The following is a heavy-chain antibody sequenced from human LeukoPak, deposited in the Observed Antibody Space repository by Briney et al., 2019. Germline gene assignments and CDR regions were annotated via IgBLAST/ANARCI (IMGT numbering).Heavy chain of an antibody. D-gene: IGHD2-21*02. Sequence: SETLSLTCTVSGGSISSSNYYWGWIRQPPGKGLEWIGNIYYSGSTYNNPSLKSRVTISVDTSKNQFSLKLSSVTAADTAVYYCARVLGGVVTTVYFDYWGQGTLVTVSS. J-gene: IGHJ4*02. CDR1: GGSISSSNYY. CDR3: ARVLGGVVTTVYFDY. V-gene: IGHV4-39*07. CDR2: IYYSGST.